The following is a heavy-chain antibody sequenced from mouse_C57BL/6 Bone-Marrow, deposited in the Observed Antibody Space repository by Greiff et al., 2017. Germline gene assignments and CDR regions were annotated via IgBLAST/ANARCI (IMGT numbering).Heavy chain of an antibody. Sequence: VKLQQSGPVLVKPGPSVKISCKASGFTFTDYYMHWVKQSHGRSLEWIGLVYPYNGGTSYNETFKGKGTLTVDTSSSSDYMELNSLTSKDSAVYDSARLPYDYYAMDYWGQGTSVTVSA. CDR3: ARLPYDYYAMDY. J-gene: IGHJ4*01. V-gene: IGHV1-36*01. D-gene: IGHD6-5*01. CDR1: GFTFTDYY. CDR2: VYPYNGGT.